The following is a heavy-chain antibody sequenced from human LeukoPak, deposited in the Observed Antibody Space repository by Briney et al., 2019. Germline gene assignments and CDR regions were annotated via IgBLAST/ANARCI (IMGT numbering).Heavy chain of an antibody. CDR1: GFTFSSYA. D-gene: IGHD2-15*01. V-gene: IGHV3-30-3*01. CDR3: ARAGSGDYYYYMDV. CDR2: ISYDGSNK. J-gene: IGHJ6*03. Sequence: PGGSLRLSCAASGFTFSSYAMHWVRQAPGKGLEWVAVISYDGSNKYYADSVKGRFTISRDNSKNTLYLQMNSLRAEDTAVYYCARAGSGDYYYYMDVWGKGTTVTVSS.